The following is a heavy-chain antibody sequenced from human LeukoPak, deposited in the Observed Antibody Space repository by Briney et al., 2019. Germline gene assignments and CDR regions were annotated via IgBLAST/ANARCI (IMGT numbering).Heavy chain of an antibody. D-gene: IGHD3-16*01. V-gene: IGHV4-39*01. J-gene: IGHJ4*02. CDR3: ARPFELGRGGAFDY. CDR1: GGSISSSSYY. CDR2: IYYSGST. Sequence: NPSETLSLTCTVSGGSISSSSYYWGWIRQPPGKGLEWIGSIYYSGSTYYNPSLKSRVTISVDTSKNQFSLKLSSVTAADTAVYYCARPFELGRGGAFDYWGQGTLVTVSS.